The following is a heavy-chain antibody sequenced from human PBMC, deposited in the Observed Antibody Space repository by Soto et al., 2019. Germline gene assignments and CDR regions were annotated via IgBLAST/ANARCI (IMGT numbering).Heavy chain of an antibody. Sequence: EVQLVESGGGLVKPGESLRLSCTASGFTFNYAWMSWVRQAPGKGLEWVARIRTKTDDEATDYAAPVKGRFSVSRDDSKNTVHLQMNSLKTEDTAVYYCAKGAPTGTLFDYWGQGILVTVSS. D-gene: IGHD3-10*01. CDR1: GFTFNYAW. J-gene: IGHJ4*02. CDR2: IRTKTDDEAT. V-gene: IGHV3-15*01. CDR3: AKGAPTGTLFDY.